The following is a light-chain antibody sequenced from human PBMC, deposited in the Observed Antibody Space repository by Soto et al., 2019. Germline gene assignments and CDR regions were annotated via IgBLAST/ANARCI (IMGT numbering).Light chain of an antibody. V-gene: IGKV3-20*01. CDR3: QQYDNSFT. CDR1: QSVNSNY. J-gene: IGKJ5*01. CDR2: GTS. Sequence: EIVLTQSPDTLSLSPGETATLSCRASQSVNSNYLAWYQQKPGQAPSLLIYGTSNRATGIPDRFSGSGSGTDFTLTISRLEPEDFAVFYCQQYDNSFTFGQGTRLEI.